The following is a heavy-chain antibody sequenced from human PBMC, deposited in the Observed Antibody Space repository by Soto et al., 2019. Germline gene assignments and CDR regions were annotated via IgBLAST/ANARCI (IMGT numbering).Heavy chain of an antibody. V-gene: IGHV1-8*01. CDR1: GYTFTSYD. CDR3: ARADYYDRSGYLLPCGY. D-gene: IGHD3-22*01. J-gene: IGHJ4*02. Sequence: QVQLVQSGAEVKKPGASVKVSCKASGYTFTSYDINWVRQATGQGLEWMGWMNPNSGNTGYAQKFQGRVTMTRNTSIGTAYMELRSLRSEDTAVYYCARADYYDRSGYLLPCGYWGQGTLVTVSS. CDR2: MNPNSGNT.